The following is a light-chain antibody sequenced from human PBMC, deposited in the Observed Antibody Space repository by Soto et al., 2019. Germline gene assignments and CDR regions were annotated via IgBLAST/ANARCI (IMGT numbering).Light chain of an antibody. J-gene: IGLJ1*01. CDR3: SSYTSISTYV. V-gene: IGLV2-14*01. Sequence: QSVLTQPASVSGSPGQSITISCTGTSSDVGGYNFVSWYQQHPGKAPNLMIYAVRNRPSGVSNRFSGSKSVNTASLTISGLQAEDEADYYCSSYTSISTYVFGTGTKVTVL. CDR1: SSDVGGYNF. CDR2: AVR.